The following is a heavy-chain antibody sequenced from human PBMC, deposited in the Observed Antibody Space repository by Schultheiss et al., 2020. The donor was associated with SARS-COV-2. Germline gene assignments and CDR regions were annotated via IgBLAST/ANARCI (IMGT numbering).Heavy chain of an antibody. CDR1: GGTFSSYA. J-gene: IGHJ3*02. D-gene: IGHD3-22*01. CDR2: INPNSGGT. CDR3: VRDYYDSSGSKFQFDI. Sequence: ASVKVSCKASGGTFSSYAISWVRQAPGQGLEWMGWINPNSGGTNYAQNFQGRVTMTRDTSISTVYMELSSLRSEDTAVYYCVRDYYDSSGSKFQFDIWGQGTMVTVSS. V-gene: IGHV1-2*02.